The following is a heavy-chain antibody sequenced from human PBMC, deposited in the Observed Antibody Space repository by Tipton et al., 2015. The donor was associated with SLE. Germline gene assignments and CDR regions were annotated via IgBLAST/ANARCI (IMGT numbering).Heavy chain of an antibody. J-gene: IGHJ4*02. V-gene: IGHV4-34*01. CDR2: INHSGST. CDR1: GGSFSGYY. Sequence: GLVKPSETLSLTCAVYGGSFSGYYWSWIRQPPGKGLEWIGEINHSGSTNYNPSLKSRVTISVDTSKNQFSLKLSSVTAADTAVYYCARRSGRWLQLGLHYWGQGTLVTVSS. D-gene: IGHD5-24*01. CDR3: ARRSGRWLQLGLHY.